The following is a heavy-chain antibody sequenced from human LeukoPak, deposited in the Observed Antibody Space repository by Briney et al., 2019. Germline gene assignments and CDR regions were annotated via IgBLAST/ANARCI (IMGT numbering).Heavy chain of an antibody. Sequence: QPGGSLRLSCAASGFTFSSYALSWVRQAPGKGLEWVSAISGSGGSTYYADSVKGRFTISRDNSKNTLYLQMNSLRAEDTAVYYCARDSYYYDSSGYGDWGQGTLVTVSS. CDR2: ISGSGGST. V-gene: IGHV3-23*01. CDR3: ARDSYYYDSSGYGD. CDR1: GFTFSSYA. D-gene: IGHD3-22*01. J-gene: IGHJ4*02.